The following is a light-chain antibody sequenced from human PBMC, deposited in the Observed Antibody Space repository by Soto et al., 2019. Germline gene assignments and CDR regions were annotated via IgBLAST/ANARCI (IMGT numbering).Light chain of an antibody. CDR1: QTVASN. V-gene: IGKV3-15*01. Sequence: EIVMTKSPATLSVSPGERATLSCRASQTVASNIAWYQQKPGQAPRLLIHGASTRATGVSARFSGTGSGTEFTLTISSLQSEDFAVYYGQQYHNWPPQYTFGQGTRLQI. CDR2: GAS. J-gene: IGKJ2*01. CDR3: QQYHNWPPQYT.